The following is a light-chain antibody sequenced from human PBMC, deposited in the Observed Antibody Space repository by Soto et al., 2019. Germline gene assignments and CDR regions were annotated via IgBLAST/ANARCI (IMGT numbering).Light chain of an antibody. CDR3: QQYYTTTTIT. Sequence: IVMTQSPDSLAMSLGERATINCKSSQSVLYTVNKRNYLSWYQQKPGQPPKLLIYWAYTRDSGVPDRFSGSGSGTEFTLTISSLQAEDAAVYYCQQYYTTTTITFGQGTRLEIK. V-gene: IGKV4-1*01. CDR2: WAY. CDR1: QSVLYTVNKRNY. J-gene: IGKJ5*01.